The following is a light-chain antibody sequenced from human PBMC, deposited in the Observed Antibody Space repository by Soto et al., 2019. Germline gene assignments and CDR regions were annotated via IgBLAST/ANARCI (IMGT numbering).Light chain of an antibody. CDR2: GAS. CDR1: QSGSSSK. Sequence: EMVLTQSPGTLSLSPGERATLSCRASQSGSSSKLDWYQQKPGQAPRLLIYGASSRATGITDRFSGSGSGTDFTLTIRRLEPADFAVYYYKQYGSSPTDTFSPGTKLEIK. V-gene: IGKV3-20*01. J-gene: IGKJ2*01. CDR3: KQYGSSPTDT.